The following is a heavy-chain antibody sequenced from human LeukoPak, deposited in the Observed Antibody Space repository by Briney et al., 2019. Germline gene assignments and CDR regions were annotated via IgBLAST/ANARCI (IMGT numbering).Heavy chain of an antibody. J-gene: IGHJ5*02. CDR3: ARRGIGSSWVLDP. CDR2: IFYSGST. CDR1: GGSISSYY. D-gene: IGHD3-10*01. V-gene: IGHV4-59*01. Sequence: SETLSLTCTVSGGSISSYYWSWIRQPPGKGLEWIGYIFYSGSTNYNPSLKSRVTISVDTPKNQFSLKLNSVTAADTAVYFCARRGIGSSWVLDPWGQGTLVTVSS.